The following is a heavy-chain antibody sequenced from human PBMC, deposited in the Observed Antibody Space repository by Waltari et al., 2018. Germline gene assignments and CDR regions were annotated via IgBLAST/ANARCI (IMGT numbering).Heavy chain of an antibody. D-gene: IGHD2-15*01. CDR3: ASSGGSWWYFDL. Sequence: QVQLQESGPGLVKPSETLSLTCAVSGYSISSGYYWGWIRQPPGKGLEWIGSIYHSGGTYYNPSLKSRVTISVDTSKNQFSLKLSSVTAADTAVYYCASSGGSWWYFDLWGRGTLVTVSS. CDR1: GYSISSGYY. J-gene: IGHJ2*01. CDR2: IYHSGGT. V-gene: IGHV4-38-2*01.